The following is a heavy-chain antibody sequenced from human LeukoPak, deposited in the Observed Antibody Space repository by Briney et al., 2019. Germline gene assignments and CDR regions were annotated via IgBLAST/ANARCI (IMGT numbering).Heavy chain of an antibody. CDR3: ARDLIEDYGDYVTVGNWFDP. CDR2: ISAYNGNT. Sequence: GASVKVSCKASGYTFTSYGISWVRQAPGQGLEWMGWISAYNGNTNYAQKLQGRVTMTTDTSTSTAYMELRSLRSDDTAVYYCARDLIEDYGDYVTVGNWFDPWGQGTLVTVSS. CDR1: GYTFTSYG. D-gene: IGHD4-17*01. J-gene: IGHJ5*02. V-gene: IGHV1-18*01.